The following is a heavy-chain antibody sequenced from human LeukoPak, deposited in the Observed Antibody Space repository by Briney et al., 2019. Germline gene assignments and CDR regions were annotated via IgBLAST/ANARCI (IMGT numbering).Heavy chain of an antibody. CDR2: ISSSGSTI. J-gene: IGHJ4*02. CDR1: GFTFSDYY. CDR3: ASSSSWYPHLGY. Sequence: GGSLRLSCTASGFTFSDYYMSWIRQAPGKGLEWVSYISSSGSTIYYADSVKGRFTISRDNAKNSLYLQMNSLRAEDTAVYYCASSSSWYPHLGYWGQGTLVTVSS. V-gene: IGHV3-11*04. D-gene: IGHD6-13*01.